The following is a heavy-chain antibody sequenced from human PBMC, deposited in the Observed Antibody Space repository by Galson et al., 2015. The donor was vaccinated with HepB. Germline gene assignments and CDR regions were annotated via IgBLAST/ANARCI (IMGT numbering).Heavy chain of an antibody. V-gene: IGHV3-48*01. CDR1: GFTFSSYS. Sequence: SLRLSCAASGFTFSSYSMNWVRQAPGKGLEWVSYISSSSSTIYYADSVKGRFTISRDNAKSSLYLQMNSLRAEDTAVYYCASPINLRGYSEARMASYWGQGTLVTVSS. CDR2: ISSSSSTI. CDR3: ASPINLRGYSEARMASY. D-gene: IGHD2-15*01. J-gene: IGHJ4*02.